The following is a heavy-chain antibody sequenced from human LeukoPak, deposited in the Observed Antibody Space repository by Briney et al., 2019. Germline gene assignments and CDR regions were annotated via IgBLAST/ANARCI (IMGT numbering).Heavy chain of an antibody. J-gene: IGHJ3*02. CDR2: ISSSGSTI. D-gene: IGHD3-10*01. CDR3: ARVRRVRGATLGAFDI. V-gene: IGHV3-11*04. CDR1: GFTFSDYY. Sequence: GGSLRLSCAASGFTFSDYYMSWIRQAPGKGLEWVSYISSSGSTIYYADSVKGRFTISRDNAKNSLYMQMNSLRAGDTAVYYCARVRRVRGATLGAFDIWGQGTMVTVSS.